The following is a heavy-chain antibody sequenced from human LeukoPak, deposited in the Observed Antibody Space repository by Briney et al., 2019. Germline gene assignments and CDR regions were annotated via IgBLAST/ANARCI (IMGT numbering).Heavy chain of an antibody. CDR3: VRERTAMVYFDY. J-gene: IGHJ4*02. Sequence: GGSLRLSCAASGFTFSSYGMHWVPQAPGKGLEWVAVIWYDGSNKYYADSVKGRFTISRDNSKNTLYLQVNSLRAEDTAVYYCVRERTAMVYFDYWGQGTLVTVSS. D-gene: IGHD5-18*01. CDR2: IWYDGSNK. CDR1: GFTFSSYG. V-gene: IGHV3-33*01.